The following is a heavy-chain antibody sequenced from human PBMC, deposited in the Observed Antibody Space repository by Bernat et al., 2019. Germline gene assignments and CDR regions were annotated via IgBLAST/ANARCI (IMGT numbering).Heavy chain of an antibody. V-gene: IGHV3-7*03. D-gene: IGHD5-12*01. CDR1: GFTFSSSW. J-gene: IGHJ4*02. CDR2: INQDGSEK. Sequence: EVQLVESGGGLVQPGGSLRLSCAASGFTFSSSWMSWVRQAPGKGLEWVANINQDGSEKYYVDSVKGRFTISRDNAKNSLYLQMNSLRAEDTAVYYCAKDEGVMVATIFDYWGQGTLVTVSS. CDR3: AKDEGVMVATIFDY.